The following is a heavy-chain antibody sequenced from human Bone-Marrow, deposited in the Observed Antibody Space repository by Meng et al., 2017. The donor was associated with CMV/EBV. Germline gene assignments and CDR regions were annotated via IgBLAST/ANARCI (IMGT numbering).Heavy chain of an antibody. D-gene: IGHD3-10*02. Sequence: SCAASGFTFSSYGMHWVRQAPGKGLEWVAFIRYDGSNKYYADSAKGRFTISKDNSKATLYLQVGSLRTEDTAIYYCAKDGGQPGTMYFSFDVWGEGTMVTVSS. J-gene: IGHJ3*01. CDR2: IRYDGSNK. CDR3: AKDGGQPGTMYFSFDV. V-gene: IGHV3-30*02. CDR1: GFTFSSYG.